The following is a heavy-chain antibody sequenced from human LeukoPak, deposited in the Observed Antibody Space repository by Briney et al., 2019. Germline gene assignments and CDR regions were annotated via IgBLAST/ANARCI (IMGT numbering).Heavy chain of an antibody. CDR3: AKDESIAARLPFDY. J-gene: IGHJ4*02. Sequence: GGSLRLSCAASGFTVSSNYMSWVRQAPGKGLEWVSVIYSGGSTYYADSVKGRFTISRDNSKNTLYLQMNSLRAEDTAVYYCAKDESIAARLPFDYWGQGTLVTVSS. CDR1: GFTVSSNY. V-gene: IGHV3-53*01. CDR2: IYSGGST. D-gene: IGHD6-6*01.